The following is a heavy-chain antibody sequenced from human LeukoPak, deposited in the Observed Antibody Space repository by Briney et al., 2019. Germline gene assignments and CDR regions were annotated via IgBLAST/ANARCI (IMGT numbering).Heavy chain of an antibody. CDR3: ASVVATIDAFDI. CDR2: IYYSGST. J-gene: IGHJ3*02. CDR1: GGSISSYY. D-gene: IGHD4/OR15-4a*01. Sequence: SETPSLTCTVSGGSISSYYWSWIRQPPGKGLEWIGYIYYSGSTNYNPSLKSRVTISVDTSKNQFSLKLSSVTAADTAVYYCASVVATIDAFDIWGQGTMVTVSS. V-gene: IGHV4-59*01.